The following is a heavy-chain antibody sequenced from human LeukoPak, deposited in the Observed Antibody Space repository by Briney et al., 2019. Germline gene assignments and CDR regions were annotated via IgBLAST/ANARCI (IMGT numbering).Heavy chain of an antibody. D-gene: IGHD2-8*01. CDR1: GGSISSYY. J-gene: IGHJ6*04. V-gene: IGHV4-59*01. CDR2: IYYSGST. Sequence: SETLSLTCTVSGGSISSYYWSWIRQPPGKGLEWIGYIYYSGSTNYNPSLKSRVTISVDTSKNQFSLKLSSVTAANTAVYYCARAPDIVPDVWGKGTTVTVSS. CDR3: ARAPDIVPDV.